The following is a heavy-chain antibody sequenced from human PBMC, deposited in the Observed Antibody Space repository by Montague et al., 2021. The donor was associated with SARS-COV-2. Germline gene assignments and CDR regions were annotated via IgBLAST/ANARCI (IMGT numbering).Heavy chain of an antibody. CDR3: AKHKWSQRLVAYFDS. CDR2: VYHTGNT. Sequence: SGTLSLTCTVSSDSINNYYWSWIRQPPGKGPEWIAYVYHTGNTNYNPSLRSRVTVSVDTSKNQVSLNLSSVTAADTAVYYCAKHKWSQRLVAYFDSWGQGTVVSVSS. D-gene: IGHD3-3*01. CDR1: SDSINNYY. J-gene: IGHJ4*01. V-gene: IGHV4-59*08.